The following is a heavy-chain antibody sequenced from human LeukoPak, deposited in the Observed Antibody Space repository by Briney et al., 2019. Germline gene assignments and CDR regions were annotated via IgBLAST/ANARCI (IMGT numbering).Heavy chain of an antibody. CDR2: ISGSGGST. D-gene: IGHD6-13*01. Sequence: GGSLRLSCEGSGFIFSSYGMSWVRQAPGKGLEWVSSISGSGGSTYFADSVKGRFNISRDNVKNTVYLQMNSLRVEDTAIYYCVKLSLTAAGRGKTWFDLWGQGTLVSVSS. J-gene: IGHJ5*01. CDR3: VKLSLTAAGRGKTWFDL. CDR1: GFIFSSYG. V-gene: IGHV3-23*01.